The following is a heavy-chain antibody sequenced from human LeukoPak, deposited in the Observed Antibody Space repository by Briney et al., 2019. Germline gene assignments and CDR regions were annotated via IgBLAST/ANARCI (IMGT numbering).Heavy chain of an antibody. CDR1: GGSISSYY. Sequence: PSETLSLTCTVSGGSISSYYWSWLRQPPGKGLEWIGYIYYSGSTNYNPSLKSRVTISVDTSKNQFSLKLSSVTAADTAVYYCATDVRGVTDAFDIWGQGTMVTVSS. D-gene: IGHD3-10*01. V-gene: IGHV4-59*01. CDR2: IYYSGST. CDR3: ATDVRGVTDAFDI. J-gene: IGHJ3*02.